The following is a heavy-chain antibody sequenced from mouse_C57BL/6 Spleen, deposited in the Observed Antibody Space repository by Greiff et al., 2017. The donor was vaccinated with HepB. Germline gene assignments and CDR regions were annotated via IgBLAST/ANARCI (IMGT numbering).Heavy chain of an antibody. CDR2: IDPSDSYT. D-gene: IGHD2-12*01. Sequence: QVQLQQPGAELVKPGASVKLSCKASGYTFTSYWMQWVKQRPGQGLEWIGEIDPSDSYTNYNQKFKGKATLTVDTSSSTAYMQLSSLTSEDSAVYYCHIDYYSRYCDVWGTGTTVTVSS. V-gene: IGHV1-50*01. CDR1: GYTFTSYW. J-gene: IGHJ1*03. CDR3: HIDYYSRYCDV.